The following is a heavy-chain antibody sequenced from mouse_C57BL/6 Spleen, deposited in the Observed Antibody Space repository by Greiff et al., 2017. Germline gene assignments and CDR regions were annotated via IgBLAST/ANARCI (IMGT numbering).Heavy chain of an antibody. CDR3: AREGYFDY. J-gene: IGHJ2*01. CDR1: GYTFTSYT. Sequence: QVQLQQSGAELARPGASVKMSCKASGYTFTSYTMHWVKQRPGQGLEWLGSISPSSGYTKYNQMLKDKATLTADKSSSTAYMQLSSLTSEDAAVYYCAREGYFDYWGQGTTLTVSS. V-gene: IGHV1-4*01. CDR2: ISPSSGYT.